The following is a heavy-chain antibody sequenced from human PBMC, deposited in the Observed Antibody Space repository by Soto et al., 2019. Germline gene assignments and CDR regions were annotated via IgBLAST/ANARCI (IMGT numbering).Heavy chain of an antibody. CDR3: AKGRGGSGSLTPRVDF. J-gene: IGHJ4*02. D-gene: IGHD3-10*01. V-gene: IGHV3-23*01. Sequence: EVQLLESGGGLVQPGGSLRLSCAASGFTFNNYAMSWVRQAPGKGLEWVSAISGGGDPTSYADSVKGRFTGSRDGSKNTLYLQMNSLRAEDTAVYYCAKGRGGSGSLTPRVDFWGQGTLVTVSS. CDR1: GFTFNNYA. CDR2: ISGGGDPT.